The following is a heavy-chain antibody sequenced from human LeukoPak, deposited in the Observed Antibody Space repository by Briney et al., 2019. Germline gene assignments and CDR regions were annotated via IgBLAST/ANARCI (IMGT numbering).Heavy chain of an antibody. Sequence: GASVKVSCKASGYTFTSYDLNWVRQATGHGLEWMGWMNPNTGNTGYAQKFQGRVTMTRDTSISTAYMELSSLRSEDTAVYFCARDYGGNSGLFDPWGQGTLVTVSS. V-gene: IGHV1-8*01. CDR3: ARDYGGNSGLFDP. CDR2: MNPNTGNT. CDR1: GYTFTSYD. J-gene: IGHJ5*02. D-gene: IGHD4-23*01.